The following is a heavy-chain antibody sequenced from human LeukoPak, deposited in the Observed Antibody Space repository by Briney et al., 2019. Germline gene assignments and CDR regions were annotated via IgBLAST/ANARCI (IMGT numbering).Heavy chain of an antibody. Sequence: LSGGSLRLSCAASGFTFTIFGLNWVRQAPGKGPEWVSYIDARCGITYYADSVQGRFTISRDNAKESVFLQMNSLRADDTAVYYCARTYDFGRGPPGDAFDNWGPGTLVIVSS. CDR1: GFTFTIFG. J-gene: IGHJ3*02. V-gene: IGHV3-48*01. CDR2: IDARCGIT. D-gene: IGHD3-3*01. CDR3: ARTYDFGRGPPGDAFDN.